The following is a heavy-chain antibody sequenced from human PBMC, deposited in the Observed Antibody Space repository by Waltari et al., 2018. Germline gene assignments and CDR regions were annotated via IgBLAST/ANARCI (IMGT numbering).Heavy chain of an antibody. J-gene: IGHJ6*02. D-gene: IGHD3-3*01. Sequence: QVQLVQSGAEVKKPGASVKVSCKAYGYTFTGYYMHWVRQAPGQGLEWMGWINPNSGGTNYAQKFQGRVTMTRDTSISTAYMELSRLRSDDTAVYYCARVPIFGVVYYGMDVWGQGTTVTVSS. CDR1: GYTFTGYY. CDR3: ARVPIFGVVYYGMDV. CDR2: INPNSGGT. V-gene: IGHV1-2*02.